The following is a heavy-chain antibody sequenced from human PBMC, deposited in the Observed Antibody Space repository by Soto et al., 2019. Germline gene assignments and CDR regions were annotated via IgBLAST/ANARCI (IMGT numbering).Heavy chain of an antibody. CDR1: GFTFSSYA. J-gene: IGHJ5*02. V-gene: IGHV3-33*01. CDR3: ARYTSNWYLDP. D-gene: IGHD6-13*01. CDR2: IWSDGSNK. Sequence: GGSLRLSCAASGFTFSSYAMHWVRQAPGKGLEWVAVIWSDGSNKYYGDSVQGRFTITPDTSKNLFSLELNSVTPEDTAVYYCARYTSNWYLDPWGQGTLVTVSS.